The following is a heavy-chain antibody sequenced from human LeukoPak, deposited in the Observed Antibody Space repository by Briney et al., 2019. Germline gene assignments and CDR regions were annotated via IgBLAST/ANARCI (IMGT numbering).Heavy chain of an antibody. D-gene: IGHD2-15*01. J-gene: IGHJ6*02. CDR3: AKGRGAATTYGMNV. V-gene: IGHV3-9*01. CDR2: IPWTNAGV. Sequence: SLRLSCAASGFKFDDYGMHWVWQAPGKGLEWVSSIPWTNAGVGYADSVKGRCTISRDNAKNSLYLELRSLRAEDTAVYYCAKGRGAATTYGMNVWGQGTTVIVSS. CDR1: GFKFDDYG.